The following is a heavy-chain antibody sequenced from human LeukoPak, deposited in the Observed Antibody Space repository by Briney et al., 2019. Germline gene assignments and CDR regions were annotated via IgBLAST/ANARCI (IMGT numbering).Heavy chain of an antibody. CDR3: ARENQVSGYFDY. D-gene: IGHD3-10*01. CDR2: IYSGGST. CDR1: GFTVSSNY. J-gene: IGHJ4*02. V-gene: IGHV3-53*01. Sequence: GGSLRLSCAASGFTVSSNYMSWVRQAPGKGPEWVSVIYSGGSTYYADSVKGRFTISRDNSKNTLYLQMNSLRAEDTAVYYCARENQVSGYFDYWGQGTLVTVSS.